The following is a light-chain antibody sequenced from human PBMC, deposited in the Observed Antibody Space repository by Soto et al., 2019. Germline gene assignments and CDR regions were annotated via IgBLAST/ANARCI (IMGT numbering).Light chain of an antibody. V-gene: IGKV3-15*01. CDR2: SAS. J-gene: IGKJ4*01. CDR3: QQSNNWPPLT. CDR1: QSVASN. Sequence: EVVMTQSPATLSVSPGERATLSYRASQSVASNLAWYQQKPGQAPRLLIYSASTRATGIPARFSGSGSGTEFTLTISSLQSEDFAVYYCQQSNNWPPLTFGGGTKVEIK.